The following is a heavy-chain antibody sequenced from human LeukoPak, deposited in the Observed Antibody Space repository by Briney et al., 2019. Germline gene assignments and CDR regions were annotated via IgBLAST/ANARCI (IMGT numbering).Heavy chain of an antibody. CDR2: IWYDGSNK. D-gene: IGHD6-13*01. V-gene: IGHV3-33*01. CDR3: ARAVQDSSPSYYYFYYMDV. CDR1: GFTFSSYG. J-gene: IGHJ6*03. Sequence: GGSLRLSCAASGFTFSSYGMHWVRQAPGKGLEWVAVIWYDGSNKYYADFVKGRFTISRDNSKNTLYLQMNSLRAEDTAVYYCARAVQDSSPSYYYFYYMDVWGKGTTVTVSS.